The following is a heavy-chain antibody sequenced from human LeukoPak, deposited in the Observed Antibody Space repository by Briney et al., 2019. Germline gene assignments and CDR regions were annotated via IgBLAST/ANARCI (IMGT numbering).Heavy chain of an antibody. J-gene: IGHJ4*02. D-gene: IGHD4-17*01. V-gene: IGHV4-59*12. Sequence: GSLRLSCAASGFIFNNYAMNWIRQPPGKGLEWIGNIYYSGSTYYNPSLKSRVTISVDTSKNQFSLKLSSVTAADTAVYYCARGSKDMTTVTTSNFDYWGQGTLVTVSS. CDR1: GFIFNNYA. CDR3: ARGSKDMTTVTTSNFDY. CDR2: IYYSGST.